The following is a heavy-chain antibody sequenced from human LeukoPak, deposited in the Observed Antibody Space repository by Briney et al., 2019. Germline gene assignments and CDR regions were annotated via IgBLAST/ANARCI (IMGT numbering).Heavy chain of an antibody. J-gene: IGHJ4*02. CDR1: GYTFTSNY. V-gene: IGHV1-46*01. CDR3: ARASGSSAVPFDY. D-gene: IGHD3-10*01. CDR2: IAPSSGTS. Sequence: ASVKVSCKASGYTFTSNYMHWVRQAPGQGLEWMGVIAPSSGTSSYAQKFQGRVTMTRDTSTSTLYMELSSLTSEDTAVYYCARASGSSAVPFDYWGQGTLVTVSS.